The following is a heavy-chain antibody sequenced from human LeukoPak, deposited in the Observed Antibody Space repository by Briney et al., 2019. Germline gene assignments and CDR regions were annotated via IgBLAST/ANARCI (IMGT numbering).Heavy chain of an antibody. J-gene: IGHJ4*02. CDR2: ISWNSGSI. D-gene: IGHD3-22*01. V-gene: IGHV3-9*03. CDR1: GFTFDDYA. Sequence: SGGSLRPSCEASGFTFDDYAMHWVRQAPGKGLEWVSSISWNSGSIGYADSVKGRFIISRDNADNSLYLQMTSLRPEDMALYYCAKDRGYDSSGYFDYWGQGTLVTVSS. CDR3: AKDRGYDSSGYFDY.